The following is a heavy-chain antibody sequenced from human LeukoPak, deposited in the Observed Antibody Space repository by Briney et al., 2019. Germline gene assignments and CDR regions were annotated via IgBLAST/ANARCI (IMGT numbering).Heavy chain of an antibody. CDR2: ISGSGGST. V-gene: IGHV3-23*01. J-gene: IGHJ6*02. CDR1: GLTFSSYA. CDR3: AKGQTYYDILTGYYYGMDV. D-gene: IGHD3-9*01. Sequence: GGSLRLSCAASGLTFSSYAMSWVRQAPGKGLEWVSAISGSGGSTYYADSVKGRFTISRDNSKNTLYLQMNSLGAEDTAVYYCAKGQTYYDILTGYYYGMDVWGQGTTVTVSS.